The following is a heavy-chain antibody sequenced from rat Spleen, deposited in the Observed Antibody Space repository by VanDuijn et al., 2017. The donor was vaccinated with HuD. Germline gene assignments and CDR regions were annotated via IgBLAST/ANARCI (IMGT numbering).Heavy chain of an antibody. D-gene: IGHD5-1*01. CDR1: GFTFSNYD. CDR2: INFDGSGT. J-gene: IGHJ4*01. CDR3: ARHSGTARGVMDA. Sequence: EVQVVESGGGLVQPGRSMKLSCAASGFTFSNYDLAWVRQAPAWGLAWVASINFDGSGTSYRDSVKGRFTISRANAKSTLYLQMDSLRSEHTATYYCARHSGTARGVMDAWGQGASVTVSS. V-gene: IGHV5-25*01.